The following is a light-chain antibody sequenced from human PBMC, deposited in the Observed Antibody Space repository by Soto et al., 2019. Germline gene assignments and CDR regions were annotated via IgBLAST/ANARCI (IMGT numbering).Light chain of an antibody. V-gene: IGLV2-23*01. CDR3: CSYAGSNDYV. CDR2: EGS. Sequence: QSVLTQPASVSGSPGQSITISCTGTSNDVGSYNLVSWYQHHPGKAPKLMIFEGSKRPSGVSNRFSGSKSGNTASLTISGLQAEDEADFYCCSYAGSNDYVFGTGTKLTVL. J-gene: IGLJ1*01. CDR1: SNDVGSYNL.